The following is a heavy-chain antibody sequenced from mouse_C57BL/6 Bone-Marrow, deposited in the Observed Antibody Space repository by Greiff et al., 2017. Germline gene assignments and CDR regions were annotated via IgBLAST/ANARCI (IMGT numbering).Heavy chain of an antibody. D-gene: IGHD1-1*01. J-gene: IGHJ3*01. Sequence: VQLQQSGAELARPGASVKLSCKASGYTFTSYGISWVKQRTGQGLEWIGEIYPRSGNTYYNEKFKGKATLTADKSSSTAYMELRSLTSEDSAVYFCARRNGSSYLGFAYWGQGTLVTVSA. V-gene: IGHV1-81*01. CDR2: IYPRSGNT. CDR3: ARRNGSSYLGFAY. CDR1: GYTFTSYG.